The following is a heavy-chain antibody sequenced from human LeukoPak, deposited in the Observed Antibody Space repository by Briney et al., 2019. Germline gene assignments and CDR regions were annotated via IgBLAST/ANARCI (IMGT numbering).Heavy chain of an antibody. CDR1: RVSLISYF. Sequence: PGGSLRLSCEASRVSLISYFISWIRQAPGKGLEWISYITNTGRSTNYADAVKGRFTISMDNGKQSVYLEMTDLRAEDTAVYYCAREASGNYRVFDSWGQGTLVIVSS. J-gene: IGHJ4*02. V-gene: IGHV3-11*04. CDR3: AREASGNYRVFDS. D-gene: IGHD6-25*01. CDR2: ITNTGRST.